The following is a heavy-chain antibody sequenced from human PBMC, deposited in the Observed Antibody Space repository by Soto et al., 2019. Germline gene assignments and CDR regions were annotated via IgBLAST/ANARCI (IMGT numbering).Heavy chain of an antibody. CDR2: ISSSSSYI. J-gene: IGHJ4*02. CDR3: ARAGYCSGGSCYFDY. CDR1: GFTFSSYS. V-gene: IGHV3-21*01. Sequence: EVQLVESGRGLVKPGGSLRLSCAASGFTFSSYSMNWVRQAPGKGLEWVSSISSSSSYIYYADSVKGRFTISRDNAKNSLYLQMNSLRAEDTAVYYCARAGYCSGGSCYFDYWGQGTLVTVSS. D-gene: IGHD2-15*01.